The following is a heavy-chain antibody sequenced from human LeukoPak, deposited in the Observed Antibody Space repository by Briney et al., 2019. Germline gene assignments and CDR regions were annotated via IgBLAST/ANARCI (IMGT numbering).Heavy chain of an antibody. CDR3: ARDLSPVVRASPMGY. V-gene: IGHV3-30*03. D-gene: IGHD3-10*01. CDR1: GFTFTNYG. J-gene: IGHJ4*02. Sequence: GTSLRLSCAASGFTFTNYGMHWVRQAPGKGLEWVALITYDGYYKYYSDSVKGRFTISSDTSKNTMYLQMNSLRAEDTAVYYCARDLSPVVRASPMGYWGQGTPVTVSS. CDR2: ITYDGYYK.